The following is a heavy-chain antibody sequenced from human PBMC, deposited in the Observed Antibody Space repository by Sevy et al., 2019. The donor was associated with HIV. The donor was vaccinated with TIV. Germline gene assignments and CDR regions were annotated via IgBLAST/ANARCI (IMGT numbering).Heavy chain of an antibody. CDR1: GFSFSDYH. D-gene: IGHD5-18*01. Sequence: GGSLRLSCVTSGFSFSDYHMSWIRLAPGKGLEWISHITSSHGAKVYAYSVRGRFDISRDNARKSVYLQMNRLQVEDTATYFCVGRRYRVGHSWSYFFDFWGQGTPVTVSS. CDR3: VGRRYRVGHSWSYFFDF. J-gene: IGHJ4*02. CDR2: ITSSHGAK. V-gene: IGHV3-11*01.